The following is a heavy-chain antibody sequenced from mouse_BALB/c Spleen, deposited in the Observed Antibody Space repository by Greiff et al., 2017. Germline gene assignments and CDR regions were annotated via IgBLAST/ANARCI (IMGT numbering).Heavy chain of an antibody. CDR1: GYTFTSYW. J-gene: IGHJ2*01. CDR2: IYPGDGDT. CDR3: ARVWSYYFDY. Sequence: VQLQESGAELARPGASVKLSCKASGYTFTSYWMQWVKQRPGQGLEWIGAIYPGDGDTRYTQKFKGKATLTADKSSSTAYMQLSSLASEDSAVYYCARVWSYYFDYWGQGTTLTVSS. V-gene: IGHV1-87*01. D-gene: IGHD2-10*02.